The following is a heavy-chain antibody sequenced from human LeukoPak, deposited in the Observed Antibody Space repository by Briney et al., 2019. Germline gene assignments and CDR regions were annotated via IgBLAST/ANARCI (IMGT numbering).Heavy chain of an antibody. J-gene: IGHJ6*02. Sequence: GGSLRLSCAASGFTFSSYAMSWVRQAPGKGLEWVSAISGSGGSTYYADSVKGRFTISRDNAKNSLYLQMNSLRAEDTAVYYCARDTVTTDYYYGMDVWGQGTTVTVSS. V-gene: IGHV3-23*01. D-gene: IGHD4-17*01. CDR3: ARDTVTTDYYYGMDV. CDR2: ISGSGGST. CDR1: GFTFSSYA.